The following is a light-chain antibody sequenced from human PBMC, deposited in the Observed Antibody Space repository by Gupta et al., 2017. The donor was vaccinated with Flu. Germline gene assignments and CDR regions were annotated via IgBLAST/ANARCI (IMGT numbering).Light chain of an antibody. Sequence: DIEMTQSPDSLAVPLGERATINCKSSQSLLYRSDNKNYLAWYQQKPGQPPKLLIYWASSRQYGVPDRFSGSGSGTDFSLTISSLQAEDVAVYFCQQYYSPLLYSFGQGTKLEI. J-gene: IGKJ2*03. CDR1: QSLLYRSDNKNY. CDR3: QQYYSPLLYS. V-gene: IGKV4-1*01. CDR2: WAS.